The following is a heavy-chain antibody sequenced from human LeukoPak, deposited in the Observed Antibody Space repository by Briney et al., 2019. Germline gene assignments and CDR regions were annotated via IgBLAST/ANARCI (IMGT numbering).Heavy chain of an antibody. CDR3: ARGRYYYDSSGYHDAFDI. D-gene: IGHD3-22*01. CDR2: IYYSGST. CDR1: GGSISSTSYY. V-gene: IGHV4-39*01. Sequence: SETLSLTCTVSGGSISSTSYYWGWIRQPPGKGLEWIGSIYYSGSTDYNPSLKSRATISVDTSKNQFSLKLSSVTAADTAVYYCARGRYYYDSSGYHDAFDIWGQGTMVTVSS. J-gene: IGHJ3*02.